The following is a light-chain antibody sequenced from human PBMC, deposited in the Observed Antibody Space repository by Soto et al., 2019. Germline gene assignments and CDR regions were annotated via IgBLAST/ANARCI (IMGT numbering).Light chain of an antibody. CDR2: AAS. CDR1: QGISSY. CDR3: QQLNSYPLNT. V-gene: IGKV1-9*01. Sequence: DIQLTQSPSFLSASVGDRVTITCRASQGISSYLAWYQQKPGKAPKLLIYAASTLQSGVPSRFSGSGSGTEFTLTISSLQPEDFATYYCQQLNSYPLNTFGQGTKLEFK. J-gene: IGKJ2*01.